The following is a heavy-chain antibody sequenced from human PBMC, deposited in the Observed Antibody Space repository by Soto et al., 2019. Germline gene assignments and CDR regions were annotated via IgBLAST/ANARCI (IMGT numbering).Heavy chain of an antibody. J-gene: IGHJ6*02. CDR2: INPDGSTT. CDR1: GFTFSSYW. CDR3: ARVPTTVTTPGMDV. D-gene: IGHD4-4*01. V-gene: IGHV3-74*01. Sequence: GGSLRLSCAASGFTFSSYWMHWVRQAPGEGLMWVSRINPDGSTTSYADSVKGRFTISRDNAKNTLYPQMNSLRVEDTAVYYCARVPTTVTTPGMDVWGQGTTVTVSS.